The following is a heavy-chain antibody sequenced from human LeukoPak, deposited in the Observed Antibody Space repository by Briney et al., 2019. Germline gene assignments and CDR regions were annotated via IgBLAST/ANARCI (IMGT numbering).Heavy chain of an antibody. CDR1: GGSISRNGYY. CDR2: IYYSGST. V-gene: IGHV4-39*07. Sequence: SETLSLTCTVSGGSISRNGYYWGWIRQPPGKGLEWIGSIYYSGSTYYNPSLKSRVTISVDTSKNQFSLKLSPVTAADTAVFYCARSSYGGPYYYYMDVWGKGTTVTVSS. CDR3: ARSSYGGPYYYYMDV. D-gene: IGHD4-23*01. J-gene: IGHJ6*03.